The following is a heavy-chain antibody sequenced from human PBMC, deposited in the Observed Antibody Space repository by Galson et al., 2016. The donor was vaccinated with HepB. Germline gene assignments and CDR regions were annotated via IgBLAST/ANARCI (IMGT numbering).Heavy chain of an antibody. CDR1: GYSFISYW. D-gene: IGHD3-10*01. CDR2: IYPGDSDT. Sequence: QSGAEVKKPGESLKISCKASGYSFISYWIGWVRQMPGEGLEWMGIIYPGDSDTRYSPSFEGRFTISRDNAKNSLYLQMNSLRDEDTAVYYCARVGNVLLWFGATDVWGQGTTVTVSS. CDR3: ARVGNVLLWFGATDV. V-gene: IGHV5-51*01. J-gene: IGHJ6*02.